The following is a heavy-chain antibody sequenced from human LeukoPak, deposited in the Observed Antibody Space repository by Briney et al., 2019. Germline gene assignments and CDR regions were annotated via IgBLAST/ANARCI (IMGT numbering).Heavy chain of an antibody. V-gene: IGHV3-23*01. D-gene: IGHD2-21*02. CDR1: GFTFSSYA. J-gene: IGHJ4*02. Sequence: PGGSLRLSGAASGFTFSSYAMSRVRQAPGKGLEWVSAISGSGGSTYYADSVKGRFTISRDNSKNTLYLQMNSLRAEDTAVYYCAKDLQLGIVVVTAIYFDYWGQGTLVTVSS. CDR2: ISGSGGST. CDR3: AKDLQLGIVVVTAIYFDY.